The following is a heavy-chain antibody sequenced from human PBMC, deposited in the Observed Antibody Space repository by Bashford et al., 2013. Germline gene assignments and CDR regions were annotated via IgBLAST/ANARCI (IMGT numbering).Heavy chain of an antibody. CDR2: IYYTGST. J-gene: IGHJ4*02. V-gene: IGHV4-34*01. D-gene: IGHD4-17*01. CDR3: ARHKTTVTTSFDY. Sequence: LLYSSETLSLTCAVYGGSFSGYYWSWVRQPPGKGLEWIATIYYTGSTYYNPSLKSRVTISVDMSKNQFFLKLSSVTAADTALYYCARHKTTVTTSFDYWGQGTLVTVSS. CDR1: GGSFSGYY.